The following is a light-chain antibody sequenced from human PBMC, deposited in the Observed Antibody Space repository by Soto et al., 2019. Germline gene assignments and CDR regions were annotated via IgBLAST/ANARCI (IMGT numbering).Light chain of an antibody. CDR1: SSDVGSYNL. Sequence: QSVLTQPASVSGSPGQSITISCTGTSSDVGSYNLVSWYQQHPGKAPKLMIYEGSKRPSGVSNRFSGSKSGNTASLTISGLQAEDEADYYCQSYDSTLNYWVFGGGTKLTVL. CDR3: QSYDSTLNYWV. J-gene: IGLJ3*02. V-gene: IGLV2-23*01. CDR2: EGS.